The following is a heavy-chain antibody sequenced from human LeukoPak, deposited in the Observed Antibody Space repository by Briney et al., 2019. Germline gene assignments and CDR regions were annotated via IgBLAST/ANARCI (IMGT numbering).Heavy chain of an antibody. J-gene: IGHJ4*02. Sequence: RSGGSLRLSCAASGFTFSSYSMNWVRQAPGKGLEWVSYISSSSSTIYYADSVKGRFTISRDNAKNSLYLQMNSLRDEDTAVYYCARDVRRGRRQHFDYWGQGTPVTVSS. CDR2: ISSSSSTI. CDR1: GFTFSSYS. V-gene: IGHV3-48*02. CDR3: ARDVRRGRRQHFDY. D-gene: IGHD3-10*01.